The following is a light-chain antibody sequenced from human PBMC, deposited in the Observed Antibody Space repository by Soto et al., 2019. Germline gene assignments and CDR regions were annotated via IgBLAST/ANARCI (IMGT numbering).Light chain of an antibody. J-gene: IGKJ3*01. CDR3: QQYHNLPVT. CDR1: QSVSTN. Sequence: EIVMTQSPATLSVSPGARATLSCRASQSVSTNLAWYQQRPGQPPRVLIYGASTRATGIPARFSGSGYGTEFSLTISSLQSEDFVVYYCQQYHNLPVTFGPGTKVDFK. V-gene: IGKV3-15*01. CDR2: GAS.